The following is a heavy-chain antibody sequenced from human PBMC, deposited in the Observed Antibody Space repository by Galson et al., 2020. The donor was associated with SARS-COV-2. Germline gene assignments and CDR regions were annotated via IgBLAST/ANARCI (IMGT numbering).Heavy chain of an antibody. CDR3: ARQGVGTAIRPDYYFDY. CDR2: IYPGDSDT. V-gene: IGHV5-51*01. J-gene: IGHJ4*02. CDR1: GYSFTSYW. Sequence: PGESLKISCKGSGYSFTSYWIGWVRQMPGKGLEWMGIIYPGDSDTRYSPSFQGPVTISADKSISTAYLQWSSLKASDTAMYYCARQGVGTAIRPDYYFDYWCQGTLVTVSS. D-gene: IGHD2-21*02.